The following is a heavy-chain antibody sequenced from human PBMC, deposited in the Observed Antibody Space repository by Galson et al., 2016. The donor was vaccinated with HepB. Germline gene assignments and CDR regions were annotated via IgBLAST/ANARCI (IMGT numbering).Heavy chain of an antibody. D-gene: IGHD6-19*01. CDR2: INPNSGGT. J-gene: IGHJ4*02. CDR1: GYSFTAHY. V-gene: IGHV1-2*04. CDR3: TRREGSGSGWSNFEY. Sequence: GYSFTAHYIHWVRQAPGEGLEWMGWINPNSGGTKYAQKFQGWVTMTRDTSIRTAYMEVTRLRSNDTAVYYCTRREGSGSGWSNFEYWGQGTLVTVSS.